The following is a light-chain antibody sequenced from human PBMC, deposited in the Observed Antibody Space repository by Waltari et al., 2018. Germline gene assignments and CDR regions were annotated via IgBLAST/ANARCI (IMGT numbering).Light chain of an antibody. V-gene: IGLV1-47*01. CDR1: RSNIGSYP. CDR2: RNR. CDR3: AAWDDSLSVRV. Sequence: QSVVTQPPSASATPGQSVPISCSGTRSNIGSYPVSWSQKLPGPAPKVLIYRNRQRPSGVPDRFSGSKSGTSASLAISGLRSEDEGDYYCAAWDDSLSVRVFGGGTTVTVL. J-gene: IGLJ3*02.